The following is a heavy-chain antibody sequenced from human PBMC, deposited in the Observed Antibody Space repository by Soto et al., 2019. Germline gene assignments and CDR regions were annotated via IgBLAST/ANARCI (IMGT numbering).Heavy chain of an antibody. CDR3: ARSKHLANDY. CDR1: GYSFTSYW. CDR2: IYPRDSDT. V-gene: IGHV5-51*01. Sequence: GESLKISCKGSGYSFTSYWIGWMRQMPGKGLEWMGIIYPRDSDTRYSPSFEGQVTISADKSISTAYLQWSSLKASDTAMYYCARSKHLANDYWGQGTLVTVSS. J-gene: IGHJ4*02.